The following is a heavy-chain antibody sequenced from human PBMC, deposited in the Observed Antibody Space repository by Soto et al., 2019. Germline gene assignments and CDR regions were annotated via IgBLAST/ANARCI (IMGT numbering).Heavy chain of an antibody. V-gene: IGHV3-7*05. CDR2: IKQDGSEK. D-gene: IGHD6-13*01. CDR1: GFTFTNYW. CDR3: VSAAYTNTWHWPHNDY. J-gene: IGHJ4*02. Sequence: EVQLVESGGGLVQPGGSLRLSCAASGFTFTNYWMTWVRQAPGKGLEWVANIKQDGSEKYYVDSVKGRFTIARDNDENALYLQMNSLRVEDTDVYYCVSAAYTNTWHWPHNDYWGQGTLVTVSS.